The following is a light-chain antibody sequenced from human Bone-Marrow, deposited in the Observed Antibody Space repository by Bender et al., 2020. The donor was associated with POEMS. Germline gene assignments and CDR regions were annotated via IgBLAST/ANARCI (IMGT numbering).Light chain of an antibody. CDR1: SSNIGSNY. J-gene: IGLJ3*02. CDR2: SNY. CDR3: SSWDDSLSGWV. V-gene: IGLV1-47*02. Sequence: LTQPPSTSGTPGQRVTISCSGTSSNIGSNYVYWYQHLPGTAPRLVVYSNYQRPSGVPARFSGSKSGTSASLAISDIQSEDEGDYYCSSWDDSLSGWVFGGGTKLTVL.